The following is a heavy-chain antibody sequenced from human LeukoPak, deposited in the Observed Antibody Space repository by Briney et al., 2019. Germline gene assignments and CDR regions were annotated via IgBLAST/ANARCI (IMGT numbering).Heavy chain of an antibody. V-gene: IGHV4-34*01. D-gene: IGHD6-19*01. Sequence: SETLSLTCAVSGGTFRGYYWSWIRQPPGKGLAWIGEIDHSGSTNYNPSLESRLTLSVDTSKSQVSLNLNSVTAADTAVYYCARIDAVAATPTSFDYWGQGTLVTVSS. CDR1: GGTFRGYY. CDR3: ARIDAVAATPTSFDY. J-gene: IGHJ4*02. CDR2: IDHSGST.